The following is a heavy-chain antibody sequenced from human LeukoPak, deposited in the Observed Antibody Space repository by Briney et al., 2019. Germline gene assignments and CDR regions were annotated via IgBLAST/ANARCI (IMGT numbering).Heavy chain of an antibody. Sequence: GSPRPSRAASGFNLSYLRLEWVRPAPGQGPGGVAFLPLGGSNKYYADSVKGRFTISRDNSKNTLYLQMNSLRAEDTAVYYCAKVLRYSSSWYERTTLFDYWGQGTLVTVSS. CDR1: GFNLSYLR. J-gene: IGHJ4*02. CDR2: LPLGGSNK. D-gene: IGHD6-13*01. V-gene: IGHV3-30*02. CDR3: AKVLRYSSSWYERTTLFDY.